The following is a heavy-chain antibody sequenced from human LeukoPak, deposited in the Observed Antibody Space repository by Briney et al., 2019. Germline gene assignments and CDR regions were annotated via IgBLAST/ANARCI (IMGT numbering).Heavy chain of an antibody. V-gene: IGHV1-24*01. D-gene: IGHD2/OR15-2a*01. CDR1: GYTLTELS. Sequence: GASVKVSCKVSGYTLTELSMHWVRQAPGKGLEWMGGINPEDGETIYARKFQGRVTMTEDTSTDTAYMELSSLKASDTAMYYCARLLVPGPGDYWGQGTLVTVSS. CDR2: INPEDGET. CDR3: ARLLVPGPGDY. J-gene: IGHJ4*02.